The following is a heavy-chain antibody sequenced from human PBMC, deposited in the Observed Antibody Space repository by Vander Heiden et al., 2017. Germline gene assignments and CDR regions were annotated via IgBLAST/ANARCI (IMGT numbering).Heavy chain of an antibody. CDR1: GFTFSRYA. CDR2: ITSGGGT. J-gene: IGHJ3*02. Sequence: EVQLLESGGGLIQPGGSLGLSCAASGFTFSRYAMSWVRQAPGKGLEWVSGITSGGGTKYADSVRDRSTISRDNSKNTLYLQMNSLRAEDTALYFCARDPNGDYIGAFDMWGQGTMVTVSS. D-gene: IGHD4-17*01. V-gene: IGHV3-23*01. CDR3: ARDPNGDYIGAFDM.